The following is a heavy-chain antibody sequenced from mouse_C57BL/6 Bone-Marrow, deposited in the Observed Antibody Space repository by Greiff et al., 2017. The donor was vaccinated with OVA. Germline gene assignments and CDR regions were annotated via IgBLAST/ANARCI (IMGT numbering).Heavy chain of an antibody. D-gene: IGHD1-1*01. CDR1: GFTFSDYG. V-gene: IGHV5-17*01. Sequence: EVMLVESGGGLVKPGGSLKLSCAASGFTFSDYGMHWVRQAPEKGLEWVAYISSGSSTIYYADTVKGRFTISRDNAKNTLFLQMTSLRSEDTAMYYCARGYYGSSYGYYAMDYWGQGTSVTVSS. CDR3: ARGYYGSSYGYYAMDY. CDR2: ISSGSSTI. J-gene: IGHJ4*01.